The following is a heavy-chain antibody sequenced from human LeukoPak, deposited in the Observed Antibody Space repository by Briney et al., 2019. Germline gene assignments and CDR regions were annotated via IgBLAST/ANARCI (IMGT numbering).Heavy chain of an antibody. V-gene: IGHV3-15*01. CDR3: TTAGFDSSGYWLN. J-gene: IGHJ4*02. Sequence: PGGSLRLSCAASGFTFSSYEMSWVRQAPGKGLEWVGRIKSKTDGGTTDYAAPVKGRFTISRDDSKNTLYLQMNSLKTEDTAVYYCTTAGFDSSGYWLNWGQGTLVTVSS. CDR1: GFTFSSYE. D-gene: IGHD3-22*01. CDR2: IKSKTDGGTT.